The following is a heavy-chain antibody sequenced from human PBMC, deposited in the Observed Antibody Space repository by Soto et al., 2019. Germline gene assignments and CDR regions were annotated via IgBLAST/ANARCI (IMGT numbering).Heavy chain of an antibody. CDR3: ASAQSTWGSTWYFDY. V-gene: IGHV1-8*01. CDR2: MNPNSGNT. CDR1: GYTFTSSD. D-gene: IGHD6-13*01. J-gene: IGHJ4*02. Sequence: ASVKVSCKASGYTFTSSDINWVRQATGQGLEWMGWMNPNSGNTGYAQKFQGRVTMTRNTSISTAYMELSSLRSEDTAVYYCASAQSTWGSTWYFDYWAQGTLVTVSS.